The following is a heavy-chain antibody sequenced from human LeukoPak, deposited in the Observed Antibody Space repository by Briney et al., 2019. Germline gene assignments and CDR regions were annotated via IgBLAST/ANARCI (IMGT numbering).Heavy chain of an antibody. J-gene: IGHJ5*02. CDR2: IYYSGST. D-gene: IGHD5-12*01. CDR1: GDSMRSYY. Sequence: SETLSLTCTVSGDSMRSYYWSWIRQPPGKGLEWIGHIYYSGSTTYNPSLKSRATISVDTSKSQISLELRSVTAADTAVYFCARGSSEWVARHFDPWGQGVLVTVSS. CDR3: ARGSSEWVARHFDP. V-gene: IGHV4-59*01.